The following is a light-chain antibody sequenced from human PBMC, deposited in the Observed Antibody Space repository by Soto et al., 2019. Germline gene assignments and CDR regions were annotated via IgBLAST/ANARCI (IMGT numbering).Light chain of an antibody. Sequence: EIVLTQSPGTLSLSPGERATLSCTASQSVSSSFLAWYQQKPGQAPRLLIYGASSRPTGIPDRFSGSGSGTDFTLSISRLEPEDFAVYYCQQYGSSRTFGQGTKVEIK. CDR3: QQYGSSRT. CDR1: QSVSSSF. CDR2: GAS. J-gene: IGKJ1*01. V-gene: IGKV3-20*01.